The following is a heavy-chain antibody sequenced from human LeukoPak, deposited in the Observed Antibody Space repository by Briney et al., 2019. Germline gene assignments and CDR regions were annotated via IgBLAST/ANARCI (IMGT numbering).Heavy chain of an antibody. Sequence: SETLSPTCTVSGGSISSYYWSWIRQPPGKGLEWIGYIYYSGSTNYNPSLKSRVTISVDTSKNQFSLKLSSVTAADTAVYYCARDGSGGRYVGYYYYGMDVWGQGTTVTVSS. D-gene: IGHD2-15*01. CDR2: IYYSGST. J-gene: IGHJ6*02. V-gene: IGHV4-59*01. CDR3: ARDGSGGRYVGYYYYGMDV. CDR1: GGSISSYY.